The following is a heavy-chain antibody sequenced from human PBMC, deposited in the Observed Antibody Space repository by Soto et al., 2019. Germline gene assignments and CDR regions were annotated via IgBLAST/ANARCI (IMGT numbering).Heavy chain of an antibody. D-gene: IGHD1-7*01. CDR2: IYRTGST. Sequence: PSETLSLTCAVSGGSFTSNNWWTWVRQPPGQGLEWIGEIYRTGSTNYNPSPKSRVTISLDKSENQFSLKVTALTAADTALSYCASRDPGTSVDYWGQGTLVTVSS. CDR3: ASRDPGTSVDY. V-gene: IGHV4-4*02. CDR1: GGSFTSNNW. J-gene: IGHJ4*02.